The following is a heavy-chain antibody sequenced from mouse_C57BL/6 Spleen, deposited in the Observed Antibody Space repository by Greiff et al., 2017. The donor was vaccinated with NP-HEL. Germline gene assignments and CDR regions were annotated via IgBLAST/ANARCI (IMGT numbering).Heavy chain of an antibody. CDR1: GFTFSSYA. CDR3: AREGPWFAY. V-gene: IGHV5-4*01. Sequence: EVQLVESGGGLVKPGGSLKLSCAASGFTFSSYAMSWVRQTPEKRLEWVATISDGGSYTYYPDNVKGRFTISRDNAKNNLYLQMSHLKSEDTAMYYCAREGPWFAYWGQGTLVTVSA. CDR2: ISDGGSYT. J-gene: IGHJ3*01.